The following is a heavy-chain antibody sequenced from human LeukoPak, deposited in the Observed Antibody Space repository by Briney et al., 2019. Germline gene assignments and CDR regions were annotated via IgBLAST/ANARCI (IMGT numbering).Heavy chain of an antibody. CDR3: ARDTTYSSRRGGFDP. D-gene: IGHD6-13*01. Sequence: ASVKVSCKASGYTFTSYYMHWVRQAPGQGLEWMGCINPNSGSTNYAQKFQGRVTMTRDTSISTAYMELSSLRSEDTAVYYCARDTTYSSRRGGFDPWGQGTLVTVSS. CDR1: GYTFTSYY. V-gene: IGHV1-2*02. J-gene: IGHJ5*02. CDR2: INPNSGST.